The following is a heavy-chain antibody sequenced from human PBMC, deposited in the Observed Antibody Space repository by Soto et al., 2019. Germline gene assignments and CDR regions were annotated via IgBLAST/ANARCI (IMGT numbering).Heavy chain of an antibody. J-gene: IGHJ6*02. D-gene: IGHD3-3*01. CDR1: GFTFSSYW. CDR2: IKQDGSEK. V-gene: IGHV3-7*03. CDR3: ARDRKGFLEWLPNYGMDV. Sequence: PGGALRLSCVASGFTFSSYWMSWVRQAPGEGLEWVANIKQDGSEKYYVDSVKGRFTISRDNARDSLYLHMNSLRAEDTAVYYCARDRKGFLEWLPNYGMDVWGQGTTVTVSS.